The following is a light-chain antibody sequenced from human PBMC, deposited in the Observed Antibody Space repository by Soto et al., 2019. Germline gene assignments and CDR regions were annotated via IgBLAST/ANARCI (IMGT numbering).Light chain of an antibody. Sequence: EIVMTQSPGTLSVSPGERATLSCRASQYISTRLAWYQQRPGQPPRLLIYSASARVAGIPARFSASGSGTDFTLTISSLQSEDFAVYYCQQSYTWPRTFGQGTKVEI. CDR1: QYISTR. CDR3: QQSYTWPRT. V-gene: IGKV3-15*01. J-gene: IGKJ1*01. CDR2: SAS.